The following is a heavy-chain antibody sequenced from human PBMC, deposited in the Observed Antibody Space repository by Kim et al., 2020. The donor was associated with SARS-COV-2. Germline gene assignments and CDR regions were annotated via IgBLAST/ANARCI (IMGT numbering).Heavy chain of an antibody. Sequence: GGSLRLSCAASGFTFSSYGMHWVRQAPGKGLEWVAVISYDGSNKYYADSVKGRFTISRDNSKNTLYLQMNSLRAEDTAVYYCAKDRRYCSSTSCQQFDYWGQGTLVTVSS. CDR1: GFTFSSYG. J-gene: IGHJ4*02. CDR2: ISYDGSNK. CDR3: AKDRRYCSSTSCQQFDY. V-gene: IGHV3-30*18. D-gene: IGHD2-2*01.